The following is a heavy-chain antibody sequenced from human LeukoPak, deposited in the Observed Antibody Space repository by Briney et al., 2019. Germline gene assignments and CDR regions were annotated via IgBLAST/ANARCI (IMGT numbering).Heavy chain of an antibody. V-gene: IGHV3-64D*09. CDR3: VKDFANSYGYGPFDY. Sequence: PGGSLRLSCSASGFTFIGYAMHWVRQAPGKGLQFVSAIGANGNSTYYADSLKGRFTISRDNSKNTLFLQMSSLRADDTAVYYCVKDFANSYGYGPFDYWGQGTLVTVSS. CDR1: GFTFIGYA. CDR2: IGANGNST. D-gene: IGHD5-18*01. J-gene: IGHJ4*02.